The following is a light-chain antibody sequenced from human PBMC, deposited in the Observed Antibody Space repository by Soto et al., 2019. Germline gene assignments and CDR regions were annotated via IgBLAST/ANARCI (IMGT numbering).Light chain of an antibody. CDR3: ASWDDSLGGRLV. CDR1: SSNIGSNY. V-gene: IGLV1-47*02. J-gene: IGLJ3*02. CDR2: SNN. Sequence: QSVLTQPPSASGTPGQRVTISCSGSSSNIGSNYVYWYQQFPGTAPKLLIHSNNQRPSGVPDRFSGSKSGTSASLAISGLRSEDEADYYCASWDDSLGGRLVFGGGTKLTVL.